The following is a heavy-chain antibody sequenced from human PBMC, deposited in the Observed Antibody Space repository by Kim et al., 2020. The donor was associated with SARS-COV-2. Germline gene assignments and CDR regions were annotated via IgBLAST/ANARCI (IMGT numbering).Heavy chain of an antibody. CDR3: WRQVREGSYYTDY. CDR2: INYSGTT. CDR1: GGSIGNTNYY. V-gene: IGHV4-39*07. J-gene: IGHJ4*02. D-gene: IGHD3-10*01. Sequence: SETLSLTCTVSGGSIGNTNYYWGWIRQSPGKGLEWVGSINYSGTTYNNPSLKSRVTMSIDTAKNEFSLKLSSVTAADTAMYYCWRQVREGSYYTDYWGQGTLVTVSS.